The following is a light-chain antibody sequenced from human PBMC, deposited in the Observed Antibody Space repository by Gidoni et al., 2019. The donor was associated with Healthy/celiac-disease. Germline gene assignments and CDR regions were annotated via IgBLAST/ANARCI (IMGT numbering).Light chain of an antibody. CDR3: QQYYSYPRLT. CDR2: AAS. Sequence: AIRMTQPPSSFSASTGDRVTITRRASQGICRYLAWYQNTPGKAAKLLIYAASTLQSGVPSRFSGSGSGTDFTLTISCLQSEDFATYYCQQYYSYPRLTFGGGTKVEIK. V-gene: IGKV1-8*01. CDR1: QGICRY. J-gene: IGKJ4*01.